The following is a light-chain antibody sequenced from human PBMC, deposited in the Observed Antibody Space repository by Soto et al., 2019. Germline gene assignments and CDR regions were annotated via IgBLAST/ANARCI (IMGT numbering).Light chain of an antibody. CDR1: QRLFNGY. CDR3: QKSSNWPQIT. J-gene: IGKJ5*01. Sequence: ERVWRQSPGTLSRFPGYIAPLSCISLQRLFNGYLAWFPKKPGQAPRLLIYDASSRAAGVPDRVTGGGSGTDFTLTIRRLEPEDFAVYYCQKSSNWPQITGGKGKRRALK. V-gene: IGKV3D-20*02. CDR2: DAS.